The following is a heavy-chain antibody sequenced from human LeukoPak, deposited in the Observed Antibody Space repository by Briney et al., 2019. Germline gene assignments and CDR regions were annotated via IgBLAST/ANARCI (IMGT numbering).Heavy chain of an antibody. CDR1: GFTFSSYA. J-gene: IGHJ4*02. D-gene: IGHD3-3*01. CDR2: ISGSGGST. CDR3: AKLGLYYDFWSGSDY. Sequence: GGSLRLSCAASGFTFSSYAMSWVRQAPGKGLEWVSAISGSGGSTYYADSVKGRFTISRDNSKNTLYLQMNSLRAEDTAVYYCAKLGLYYDFWSGSDYWGQGTLVTVSS. V-gene: IGHV3-23*01.